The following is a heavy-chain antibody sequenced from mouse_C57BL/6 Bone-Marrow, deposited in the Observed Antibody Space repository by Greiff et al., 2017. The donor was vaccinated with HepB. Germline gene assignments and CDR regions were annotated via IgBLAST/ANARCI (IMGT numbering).Heavy chain of an antibody. D-gene: IGHD2-3*01. J-gene: IGHJ3*01. CDR3: ARVFDGYLPWFAY. CDR1: GYSITSGYY. Sequence: EVKLQESGPGLVKPSQSLSLTCSVTGYSITSGYYWNWIRQFPGNKLEWMGYISYDGSNNYNPSLKNRISITRDTSKNQFFLKLNSVTTEDTATYYCARVFDGYLPWFAYWGQGTLVTVSA. CDR2: ISYDGSN. V-gene: IGHV3-6*01.